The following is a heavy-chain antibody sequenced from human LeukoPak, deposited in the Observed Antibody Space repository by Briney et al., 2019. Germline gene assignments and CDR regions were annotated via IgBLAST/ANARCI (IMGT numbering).Heavy chain of an antibody. J-gene: IGHJ6*02. CDR2: ITSSSSYI. CDR1: GFTFSSHS. CDR3: ARDLVVVTGIPGYYYGMDV. Sequence: GGSLRLSCAASGFTFSSHSMNWVRQAQGKGLEWVSSITSSSSYIFYADSVEGRFTISRDNAKNSLYLQMNSLRAEDTAVYYCARDLVVVTGIPGYYYGMDVWGQGTTVTVSS. V-gene: IGHV3-21*01. D-gene: IGHD2-21*02.